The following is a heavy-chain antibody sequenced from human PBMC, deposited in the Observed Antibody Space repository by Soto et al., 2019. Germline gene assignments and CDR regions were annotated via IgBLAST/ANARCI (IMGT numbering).Heavy chain of an antibody. D-gene: IGHD5-12*01. CDR2: SRDKVHSHTT. J-gene: IGHJ4*02. Sequence: EVQLAESGGGLVQPGGSLRLSCAASGFTFSDHYMDWVRQAPGKGLEWVGRSRDKVHSHTTEYAASVKGRFTITRGDSENSLYLQMNSLKAEETAVYYCARGVVSTGYFAYWGQGTLVTVSS. CDR1: GFTFSDHY. V-gene: IGHV3-72*01. CDR3: ARGVVSTGYFAY.